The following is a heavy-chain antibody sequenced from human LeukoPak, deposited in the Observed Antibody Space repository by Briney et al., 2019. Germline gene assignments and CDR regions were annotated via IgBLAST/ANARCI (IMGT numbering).Heavy chain of an antibody. Sequence: SVKVSCKASGGTFSSYAISWVRQAPGQGLEWMGGIIPIFGTANYAQKFQGRVTMTTDTSTSTAYMELRSLRSDDTAVYYCARFVRQMTTFDYWGQGTLVTVSS. J-gene: IGHJ4*02. CDR1: GGTFSSYA. D-gene: IGHD6-6*01. V-gene: IGHV1-69*05. CDR2: IIPIFGTA. CDR3: ARFVRQMTTFDY.